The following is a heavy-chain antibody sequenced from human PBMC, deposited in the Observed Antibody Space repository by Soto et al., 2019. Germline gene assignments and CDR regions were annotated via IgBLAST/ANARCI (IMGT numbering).Heavy chain of an antibody. V-gene: IGHV4-59*01. CDR2: IYYTGTA. J-gene: IGHJ4*02. CDR3: ARQPADADYGYYFEY. CDR1: GGSISPYY. D-gene: IGHD4-17*01. Sequence: QVQLLESGPGLVNPSQTLSLSCTVTGGSISPYYWSWLRQSPGKGLECLGYIYYTGTADYNPSLENRATLSVDTSTNRFSLELTSVTAADTAVYYCARQPADADYGYYFEYWGPGILVTVSS.